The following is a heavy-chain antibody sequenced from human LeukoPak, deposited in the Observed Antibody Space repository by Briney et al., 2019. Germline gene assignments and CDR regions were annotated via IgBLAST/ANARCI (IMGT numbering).Heavy chain of an antibody. CDR2: IYPGDSDT. Sequence: GESLKISCKGSGYSFTSYWIGWVRQMPGKGLEWMGIIYPGDSDTRYSPSFQGQVTISADKSISTAYLQWSSLKASDTAMYYCARPIFEYSSSSAVRYFDYWAREPWSPSPQ. D-gene: IGHD6-6*01. J-gene: IGHJ4*02. V-gene: IGHV5-51*01. CDR1: GYSFTSYW. CDR3: ARPIFEYSSSSAVRYFDY.